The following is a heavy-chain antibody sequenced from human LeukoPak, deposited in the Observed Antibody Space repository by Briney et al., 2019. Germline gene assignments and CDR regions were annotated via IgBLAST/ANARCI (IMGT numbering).Heavy chain of an antibody. CDR3: ARDPSGTYYPRVSGALDI. Sequence: GGSLRLSCAASGFTFSNYWMHWARQAPGKGLEWVSSISSISSYIYYADSVKGRFTVSRDNAKNSLYLQMDSLRAEDTAVYYCARDPSGTYYPRVSGALDIWGQGTMVTVSS. D-gene: IGHD1-26*01. J-gene: IGHJ3*02. V-gene: IGHV3-21*01. CDR1: GFTFSNYW. CDR2: ISSISSYI.